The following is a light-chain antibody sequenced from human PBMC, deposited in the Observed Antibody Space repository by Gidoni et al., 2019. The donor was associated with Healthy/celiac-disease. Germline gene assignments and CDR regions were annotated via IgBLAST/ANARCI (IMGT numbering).Light chain of an antibody. V-gene: IGKV4-1*01. Sequence: DIVMTQPPDSLAVSLGERATINCKSSQSVLYSSNNKNYLAWYQQKPGQPPKRLSYWASTRESGVPDRFSGSGSGTDFTLTISSLQAEDVAVYYCQQYYSTPTFGPGTKVDIK. CDR2: WAS. CDR3: QQYYSTPT. CDR1: QSVLYSSNNKNY. J-gene: IGKJ3*01.